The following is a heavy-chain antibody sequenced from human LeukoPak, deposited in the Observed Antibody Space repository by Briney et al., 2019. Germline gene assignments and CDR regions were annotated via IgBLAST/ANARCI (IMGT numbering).Heavy chain of an antibody. CDR2: IYYSGST. CDR1: GGSISTSNYY. D-gene: IGHD3-22*01. Sequence: SETLSLTCTVSGGSISTSNYYWGWVRQPPGRGLEWIGSIYYSGSTYYNPSLKSRVTISVDTSKNQFSLKLTSVTAADTAVYYCARHYYDISGYYYVGVWFDPWGQGTLVAVSS. V-gene: IGHV4-39*01. J-gene: IGHJ5*02. CDR3: ARHYYDISGYYYVGVWFDP.